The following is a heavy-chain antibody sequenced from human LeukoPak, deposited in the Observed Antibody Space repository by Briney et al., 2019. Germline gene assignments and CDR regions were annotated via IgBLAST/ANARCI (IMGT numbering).Heavy chain of an antibody. D-gene: IGHD1-7*01. CDR1: GFTFSSYS. CDR3: AGAPGKNWNYEVIDAFDI. J-gene: IGHJ3*02. V-gene: IGHV3-48*01. Sequence: GGSLRLSCAASGFTFSSYSMNWVRQAPGKGLEWVSYISSSSSTIYYADSVKGRFTISRDNAKNSLYLQMNSLRAEDTAVYYCAGAPGKNWNYEVIDAFDIWGQGTRVTVSS. CDR2: ISSSSSTI.